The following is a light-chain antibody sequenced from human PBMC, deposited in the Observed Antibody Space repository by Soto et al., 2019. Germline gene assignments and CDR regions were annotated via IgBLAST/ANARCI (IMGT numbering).Light chain of an antibody. CDR1: QSVSSQ. CDR2: DAS. CDR3: QQRSSWPT. Sequence: VLTQSPATLSLSPGERATLSCRASQSVSSQLAWYQQKPGQAPRLFIYDASKRATGVPGRFSGSGSGTDFTLTISSLEPDEVAVYYCQQRSSWPTFGQGTRVEIK. V-gene: IGKV3-11*01. J-gene: IGKJ1*01.